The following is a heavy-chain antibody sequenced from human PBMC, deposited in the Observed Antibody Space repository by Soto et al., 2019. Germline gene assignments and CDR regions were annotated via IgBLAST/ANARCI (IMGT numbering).Heavy chain of an antibody. CDR3: ARHTASKDFDSHSYYPHFDS. CDR1: VDSINNYYY. J-gene: IGHJ5*01. V-gene: IGHV4-30-4*01. Sequence: SLSLTCNVPVDSINNYYYWSWIRQPPRKGLERIGHIYYTGGTFYSPSLKSRLALSVDTSKNQFSLRLSSVTAADTAVYYCARHTASKDFDSHSYYPHFDSWGQGALVTVSS. D-gene: IGHD3-22*01. CDR2: IYYTGGT.